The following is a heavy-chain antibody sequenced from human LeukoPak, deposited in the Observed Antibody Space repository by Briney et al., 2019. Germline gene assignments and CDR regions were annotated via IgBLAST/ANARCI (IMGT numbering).Heavy chain of an antibody. CDR2: IYSGGST. Sequence: GGSLRLSCAASGFTVSSNYMSWVRQAPGKGLEWVSVIYSGGSTYYADSVKGRFTISRDNSKNTLYLQMNSLRAEGTAVYYCARVVVAAAGTFDPWGQGTLVTVSS. V-gene: IGHV3-53*01. D-gene: IGHD6-13*01. CDR1: GFTVSSNY. J-gene: IGHJ5*02. CDR3: ARVVVAAAGTFDP.